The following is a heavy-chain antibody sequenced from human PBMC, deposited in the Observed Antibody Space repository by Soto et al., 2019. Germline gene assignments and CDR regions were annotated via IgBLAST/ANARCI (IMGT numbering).Heavy chain of an antibody. J-gene: IGHJ4*02. V-gene: IGHV3-48*01. CDR1: GFTFSSYS. CDR3: ARSYYDILTGYLFDY. Sequence: PGGSLRLSCAASGFTFSSYSMNWVRQAPGKGLEWVSYISSSSSTIYYADSVKGRFTISRDNAKNSLYLQMNSLRAEDTAVYYCARSYYDILTGYLFDYWGQGTLVTVSS. D-gene: IGHD3-9*01. CDR2: ISSSSSTI.